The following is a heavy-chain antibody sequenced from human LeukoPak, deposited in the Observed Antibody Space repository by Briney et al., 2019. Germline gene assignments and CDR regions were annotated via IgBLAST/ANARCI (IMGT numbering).Heavy chain of an antibody. V-gene: IGHV3-30*02. J-gene: IGHJ4*02. D-gene: IGHD3-22*01. CDR1: GFTFSSYG. CDR3: AKDLSADYYDSSGSDY. Sequence: GGSLRLSCAPSGFTFSSYGMHWVRQAPGKGLEWVAVIRYDGSNKYYADSVKGRFTISRDNSKNTLYLQMNSLRAEDTAVYYCAKDLSADYYDSSGSDYWGQGTLVTVSS. CDR2: IRYDGSNK.